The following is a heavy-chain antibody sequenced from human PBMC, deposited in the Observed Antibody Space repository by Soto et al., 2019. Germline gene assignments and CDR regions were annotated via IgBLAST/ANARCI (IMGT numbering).Heavy chain of an antibody. CDR3: ARMRSDYGSSGLDY. D-gene: IGHD3-22*01. J-gene: IGHJ4*02. Sequence: SGPTLVNPTETLTLTCTFSGFSLSTSGMRVSWIRQAPGKALEWLARIDWDEDRFYSTSLKTRLTISKDTSKNQVVLTMTKMDPVDTATYYCARMRSDYGSSGLDYWGQGILVTSPQ. CDR2: IDWDEDR. V-gene: IGHV2-70*04. CDR1: GFSLSTSGMR.